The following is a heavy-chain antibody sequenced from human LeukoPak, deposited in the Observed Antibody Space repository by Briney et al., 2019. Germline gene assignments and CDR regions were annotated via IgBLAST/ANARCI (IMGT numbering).Heavy chain of an antibody. D-gene: IGHD6-19*01. CDR2: ISYDGSNK. Sequence: GRSLRLSCAASGFTFCSYAMHWVRQAPGKGLEWVAVISYDGSNKYYADSVKGRFTISRDNSKNTLYLQMNSLRAEDTAVYYCARVRSSGWYVRDDAFDIWGQGTMVTVSS. J-gene: IGHJ3*02. V-gene: IGHV3-30*04. CDR1: GFTFCSYA. CDR3: ARVRSSGWYVRDDAFDI.